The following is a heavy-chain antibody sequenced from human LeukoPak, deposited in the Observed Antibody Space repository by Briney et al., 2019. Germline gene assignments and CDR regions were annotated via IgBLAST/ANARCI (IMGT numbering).Heavy chain of an antibody. D-gene: IGHD1-26*01. V-gene: IGHV3-23*01. Sequence: GGSLRLSCVASGFTFSTYAMSWVHQAPGQGLEWVSVISGSGVTTYYADSVKGRFSVSRANSKNTLWLQMSSLRAEDTAVYFCTKSPFSGSYRFEDWGQGTLVTVSS. J-gene: IGHJ4*02. CDR3: TKSPFSGSYRFED. CDR2: ISGSGVTT. CDR1: GFTFSTYA.